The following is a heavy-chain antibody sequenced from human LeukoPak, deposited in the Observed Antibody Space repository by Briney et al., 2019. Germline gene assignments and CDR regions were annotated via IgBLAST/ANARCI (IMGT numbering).Heavy chain of an antibody. V-gene: IGHV1-69*13. D-gene: IGHD3-22*01. CDR2: IIPIFGTA. CDR1: GGTFSSYA. Sequence: SVKVSCKASGGTFSSYAISWVRQAPGQGLEWMGGIIPIFGTANYAQKFQGRVTITADEPTSTAYMELSSLRSEDTAVYYCARGSSGYYYFDYWGQGTLVTVSS. CDR3: ARGSSGYYYFDY. J-gene: IGHJ4*02.